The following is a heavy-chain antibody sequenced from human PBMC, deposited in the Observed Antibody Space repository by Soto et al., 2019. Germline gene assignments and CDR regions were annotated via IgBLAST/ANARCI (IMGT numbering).Heavy chain of an antibody. J-gene: IGHJ4*02. D-gene: IGHD6-19*01. CDR2: IYHSGST. CDR1: GGSIISSNW. Sequence: SETLSLTCAVSGGSIISSNWWSWVRQPPGKGLEWIGEIYHSGSTNYNPSLKSRVTISVDKSKNQFSLKLSSVTAADTAVYYCASVGLAPLTPHFYDWGQGTLVTFPS. CDR3: ASVGLAPLTPHFYD. V-gene: IGHV4-4*02.